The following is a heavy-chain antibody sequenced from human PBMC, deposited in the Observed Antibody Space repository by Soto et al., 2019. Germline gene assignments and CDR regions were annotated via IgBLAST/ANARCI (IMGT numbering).Heavy chain of an antibody. Sequence: QLRLQESGPGQVKPSETLSLTCAVSGGSISTSTYYWGWIRQPPGKGLEWIGSVYYSGSTYYNPSLKNRVTISVDMSKNQFSLKLNSVTAADTAVYYCARLGENSGYYRLNKYNWFDPWGQGTLVTLSS. CDR3: ARLGENSGYYRLNKYNWFDP. V-gene: IGHV4-39*01. J-gene: IGHJ5*02. CDR1: GGSISTSTYY. CDR2: VYYSGST. D-gene: IGHD3-22*01.